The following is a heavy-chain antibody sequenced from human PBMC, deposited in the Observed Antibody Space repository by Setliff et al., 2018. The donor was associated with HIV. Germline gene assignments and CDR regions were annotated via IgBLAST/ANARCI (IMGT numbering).Heavy chain of an antibody. J-gene: IGHJ3*01. CDR2: IAPNLRMP. CDR1: GGTFNTYP. CDR3: AREKSPVLEYFDWLKPRHVFDV. D-gene: IGHD3-9*01. V-gene: IGHV1-69*10. Sequence: SVMVSCKTSGGTFNTYPIAWVRQAPGQGLEWMGGIAPNLRMPNYIQKFKGRLTITADESTSTVYMELTNLRSEDTAMYYCAREKSPVLEYFDWLKPRHVFDVWGQGTVVTVSS.